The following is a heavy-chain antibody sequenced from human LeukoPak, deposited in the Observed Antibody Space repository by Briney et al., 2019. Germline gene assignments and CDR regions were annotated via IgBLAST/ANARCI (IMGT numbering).Heavy chain of an antibody. CDR2: ISGSGGST. CDR1: GSTFSSYA. Sequence: GGSLRLSCAASGSTFSSYAMSWVRQAPGKGLEWVSAISGSGGSTYYADSVKGRFTISRDNSKNTLYLQMNSLRAEDTAVYYCAKDPCSSTSCYNDYWGQGTLVTVSS. D-gene: IGHD2-2*01. CDR3: AKDPCSSTSCYNDY. V-gene: IGHV3-23*01. J-gene: IGHJ4*02.